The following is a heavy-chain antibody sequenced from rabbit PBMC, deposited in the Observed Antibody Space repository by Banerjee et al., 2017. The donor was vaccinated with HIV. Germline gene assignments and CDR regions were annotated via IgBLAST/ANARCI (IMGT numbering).Heavy chain of an antibody. J-gene: IGHJ6*01. CDR2: IYAGSSGST. D-gene: IGHD4-1*01. CDR3: ARDLAGVIGWNFGL. Sequence: QSLEESGGDLVKPGASLTLTCTASGFSFSSSYWICWVRQAPGRGLEWIACIYAGSSGSTYDASWAKGRFTISKTSSTTVTLQMTSLTAADTATYFCARDLAGVIGWNFGLWGPGTLVTVS. V-gene: IGHV1S40*01. CDR1: GFSFSSSYW.